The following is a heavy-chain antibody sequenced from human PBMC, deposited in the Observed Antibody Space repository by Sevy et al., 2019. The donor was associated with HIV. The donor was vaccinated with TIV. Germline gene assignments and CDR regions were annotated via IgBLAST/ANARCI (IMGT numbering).Heavy chain of an antibody. J-gene: IGHJ4*02. V-gene: IGHV3-23*01. CDR3: ARERCTKPHDH. D-gene: IGHD2-8*01. Sequence: GGSLRLSCAASGFTFSKYSMSWVRQPPGKGLEWVSTLSFGCGERNYADSVKGRFTISRDNSKSSVYLQMNNLRPEDTAVYYCARERCTKPHDHWGQGTLVTVSS. CDR1: GFTFSKYS. CDR2: LSFGCGER.